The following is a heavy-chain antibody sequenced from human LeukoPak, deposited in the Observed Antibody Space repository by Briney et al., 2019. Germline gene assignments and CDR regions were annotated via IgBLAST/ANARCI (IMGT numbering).Heavy chain of an antibody. CDR3: ARGNVGMVRGVITHFDY. CDR2: IYYSGST. Sequence: PSETLSLTCTVSGGSISSSSYYWGWIRQPPGKGLEWIGSIYYSGSTYYNPSLKSRVTISVDTSKNQFSLKLSSVTAADTAVYYCARGNVGMVRGVITHFDYWGQGTLVTVSS. J-gene: IGHJ4*02. D-gene: IGHD3-10*01. V-gene: IGHV4-39*07. CDR1: GGSISSSSYY.